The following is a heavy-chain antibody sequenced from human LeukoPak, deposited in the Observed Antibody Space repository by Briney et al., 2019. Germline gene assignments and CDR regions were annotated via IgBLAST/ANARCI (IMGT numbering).Heavy chain of an antibody. CDR3: LPVRGVIIDFDY. CDR1: GLTFSNYA. D-gene: IGHD3-10*01. CDR2: ISGSGGST. J-gene: IGHJ4*02. V-gene: IGHV3-23*01. Sequence: GGSLRPSCSASGLTFSNYAMSWVRQAPGKRLEWVSTISGSGGSTSYADSVKGRFTIYRDHSKNTPYLHMNSLRAQAPAVYYWLPVRGVIIDFDYWGQGYLFTVSS.